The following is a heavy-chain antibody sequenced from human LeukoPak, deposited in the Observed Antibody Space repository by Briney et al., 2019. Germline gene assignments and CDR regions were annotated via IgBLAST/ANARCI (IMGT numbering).Heavy chain of an antibody. D-gene: IGHD5-24*01. CDR1: GFTFSSYS. CDR3: AREFHGMATEH. V-gene: IGHV3-21*01. J-gene: IGHJ4*02. CDR2: ISSSSSYI. Sequence: GGSLRLSCAASGFTFSSYSMNWVRQAPGKGLEWVSSISSSSSYIYYADLVKGRFTISRDNAKNSLYLQMNSLRAEDTAVYYCAREFHGMATEHWGQGTLVTVSS.